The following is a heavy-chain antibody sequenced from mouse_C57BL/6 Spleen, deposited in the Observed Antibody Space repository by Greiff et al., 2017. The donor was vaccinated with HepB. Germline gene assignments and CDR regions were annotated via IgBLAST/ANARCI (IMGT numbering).Heavy chain of an antibody. Sequence: QVQLKESGPGLVAPSQSLSITCTVSGFSLTSYAISWVRQPPGKGLEWLGVIWTGGGTNYNSALKSRLSISKDNSKSQVFLKMNSLQTDDTARYYCATSITTVPPYAMDYWGQGTSVTVSS. CDR3: ATSITTVPPYAMDY. J-gene: IGHJ4*01. CDR1: GFSLTSYA. V-gene: IGHV2-9-1*01. D-gene: IGHD1-1*01. CDR2: IWTGGGT.